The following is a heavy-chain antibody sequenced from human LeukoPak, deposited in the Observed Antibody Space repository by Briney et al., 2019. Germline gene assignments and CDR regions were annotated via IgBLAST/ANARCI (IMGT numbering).Heavy chain of an antibody. CDR1: GYSFTYFY. V-gene: IGHV1-46*01. J-gene: IGHJ5*02. CDR3: ATNHGGDSGFDH. Sequence: ASVKVSCRASGYSFTYFYMHCVRQAPGQGLEWMGMINPTGDSTNYARKFQGRATMTRDVSTNTLSMQLSSLTSDDTAIYYCATNHGGDSGFDHWGQGTLVTVSS. CDR2: INPTGDST. D-gene: IGHD4-23*01.